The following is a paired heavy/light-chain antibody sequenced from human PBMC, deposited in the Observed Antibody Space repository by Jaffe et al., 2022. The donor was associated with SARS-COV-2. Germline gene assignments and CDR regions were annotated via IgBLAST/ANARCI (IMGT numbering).Heavy chain of an antibody. Sequence: QVQLVESGGGLVKPGGSLRLSCAASGFTFSDYYMSWIRQAPGKGLEWVSYISSSGSTIYYADSVKGRFTISRDNAKNSLYLQMNSLRAEDTAVYYCARVHYYDSSGPVDIWGQGTMVTVSS. CDR2: ISSSGSTI. CDR3: ARVHYYDSSGPVDI. V-gene: IGHV3-11*01. J-gene: IGHJ3*02. D-gene: IGHD3-22*01. CDR1: GFTFSDYY.
Light chain of an antibody. J-gene: IGKJ1*01. CDR1: QSVSSSY. CDR2: GAS. Sequence: EIVLTQSPGTLSLSPGERATLSCRASQSVSSSYLAWYQQKPGQAPRLLIYGASSRATGIPDRFSGSGSGTDFTLTISRLEPEDFAVYYCQQYGSSSWTFGQGTKVEIK. CDR3: QQYGSSSWT. V-gene: IGKV3-20*01.